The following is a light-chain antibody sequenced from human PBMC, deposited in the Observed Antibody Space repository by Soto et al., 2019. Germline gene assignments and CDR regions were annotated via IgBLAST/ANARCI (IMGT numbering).Light chain of an antibody. CDR1: TSDVGLYNY. Sequence: QSALTQPASVSGSPGQSITISCTGTTSDVGLYNYVSWYQQHPGKAPKLMISEVSNRPSGVSNRFSGSKSGNTASLTISGLRAEDEADYYCSSYTSSDTLVFGAGTKVTV. CDR3: SSYTSSDTLV. V-gene: IGLV2-14*01. J-gene: IGLJ2*01. CDR2: EVS.